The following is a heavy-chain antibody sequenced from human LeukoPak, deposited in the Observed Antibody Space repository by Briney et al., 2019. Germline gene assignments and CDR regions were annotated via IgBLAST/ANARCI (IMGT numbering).Heavy chain of an antibody. D-gene: IGHD3-10*01. CDR1: GGSFSGYY. Sequence: SETLSLNCAVYGGSFSGYYWRWIRQPRRKGLEWIGEINHSGSTNYNPSLKSRVTISVDTSKNQFSLKLSSVTAADTAVYYCARASMVRAVRWGQGTLVTVSS. CDR3: ARASMVRAVR. V-gene: IGHV4-34*01. CDR2: INHSGST. J-gene: IGHJ4*02.